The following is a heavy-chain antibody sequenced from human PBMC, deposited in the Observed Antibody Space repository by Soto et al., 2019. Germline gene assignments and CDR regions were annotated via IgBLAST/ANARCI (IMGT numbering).Heavy chain of an antibody. CDR3: ANSAGGYCSTTTCAGNFGYFDL. J-gene: IGHJ2*01. CDR2: ISGSGDST. V-gene: IGHV3-23*01. Sequence: EVQLLESGGGLVQPGGSLRLSCAASGFTFSSYAMSWVRQAPGKGLEWVSGISGSGDSTYYADSVKGRFTISRDNSKSTLYLQMNSLRDDDTAVYYCANSAGGYCSTTTCAGNFGYFDLWGRGTLVTVSS. CDR1: GFTFSSYA. D-gene: IGHD2-2*01.